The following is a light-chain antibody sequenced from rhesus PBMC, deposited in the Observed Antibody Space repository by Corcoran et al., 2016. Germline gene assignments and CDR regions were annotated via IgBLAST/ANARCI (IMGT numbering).Light chain of an antibody. V-gene: IGKV1-37*01. J-gene: IGKJ2*01. CDR2: YAS. CDR3: QHYNSVPYS. CDR1: QDIQTY. Sequence: DIQMAQSPSSLSASVGETVSITCRASQDIQTYLAWYQQKPGKAPKPLIYYASNFENGVPSRFSVSGSGTEFTLTISSLQPEDFATYYGQHYNSVPYSFGQGTEVEIK.